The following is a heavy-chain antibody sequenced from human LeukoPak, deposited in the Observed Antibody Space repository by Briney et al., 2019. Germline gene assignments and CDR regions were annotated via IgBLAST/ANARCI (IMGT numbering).Heavy chain of an antibody. CDR2: INPNSGGT. CDR1: GGTFSSYA. D-gene: IGHD5-18*01. CDR3: AREPGYSYGYDAFDI. V-gene: IGHV1-2*02. J-gene: IGHJ3*02. Sequence: ASVKVSCKASGGTFSSYAISWVRQAPGQGLEWMGWINPNSGGTNYAQNFQGRVTMTRDTSISSAYMELSRLRSDDTAVYYCAREPGYSYGYDAFDIWGQGTMVTVSS.